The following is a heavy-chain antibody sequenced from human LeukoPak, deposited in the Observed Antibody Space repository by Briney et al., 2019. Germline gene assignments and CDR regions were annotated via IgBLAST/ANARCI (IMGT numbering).Heavy chain of an antibody. D-gene: IGHD3-10*01. CDR2: MNPNSGNT. CDR1: GYTFTGYD. CDR3: ARAPRITMVRGVIYWFDP. Sequence: ASVKVSCKASGYTFTGYDINWVRQATGQGLEWMGWMNPNSGNTGYAQKFQGRVTITRNTSISTAYMELSSLRSEDTAVYYCARAPRITMVRGVIYWFDPWGQGTLVTVSS. V-gene: IGHV1-8*03. J-gene: IGHJ5*02.